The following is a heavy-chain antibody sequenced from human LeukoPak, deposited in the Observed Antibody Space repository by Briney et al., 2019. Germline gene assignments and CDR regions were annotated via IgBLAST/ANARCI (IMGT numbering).Heavy chain of an antibody. D-gene: IGHD4-23*01. V-gene: IGHV1-2*02. CDR1: GYTFTGYY. CDR3: ARGHTVASSRGGFDP. J-gene: IGHJ5*02. CDR2: INPNSGGT. Sequence: ASVKVSCKASGYTFTGYYMHWVRQAPGQGLEWMGWINPNSGGTNYAQKFQGRVTMTRDTSISTAYMELSRLRSDDTAVHYCARGHTVASSRGGFDPWGQGTLVTVSS.